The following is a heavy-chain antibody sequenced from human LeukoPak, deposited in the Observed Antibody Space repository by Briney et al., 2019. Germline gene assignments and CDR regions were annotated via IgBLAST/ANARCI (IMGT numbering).Heavy chain of an antibody. D-gene: IGHD3-9*01. V-gene: IGHV4-39*02. CDR1: GGSISSGGYY. Sequence: SQTLSLTCTVSGGSISSGGYYWSWIRQTPGKGLEWIGTTYYTGSTNYNPPLKSRVTISVDVSTDTFSLNLGSVTAADTAVYYCARLLGGYFAGDAFDVWGQGTMVTVSS. J-gene: IGHJ3*01. CDR2: TYYTGST. CDR3: ARLLGGYFAGDAFDV.